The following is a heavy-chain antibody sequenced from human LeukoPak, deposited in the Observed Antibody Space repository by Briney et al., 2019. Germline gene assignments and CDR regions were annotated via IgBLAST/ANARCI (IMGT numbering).Heavy chain of an antibody. CDR2: INPSGGST. J-gene: IGHJ5*02. V-gene: IGHV1-46*01. Sequence: GASVKVSCKASGYTFTSYYMHWVRQAPGQGLEWMGIINPSGGSTSYAQKFQGRVTMTRDTSASTAYMELSSLRSEDTAVYYCARVPMPTYYYDSSGLNWFDPWGQGTLVTVSS. CDR3: ARVPMPTYYYDSSGLNWFDP. D-gene: IGHD3-22*01. CDR1: GYTFTSYY.